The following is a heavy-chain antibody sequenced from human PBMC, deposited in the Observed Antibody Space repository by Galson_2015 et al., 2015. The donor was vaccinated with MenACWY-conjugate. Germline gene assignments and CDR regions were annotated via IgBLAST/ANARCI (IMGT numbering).Heavy chain of an antibody. CDR3: ARMHIVLDATDAFDI. V-gene: IGHV2-70*11. Sequence: ALVKPTQTLTLTCTFSGFSLSTYEMCIYWVRQPPGKALEWLARIDWRDNKYYTTSLKTRPTISKDTSTNQVVLTMTNVDPVDTATYYCARMHIVLDATDAFDIWGQGTMVTVSS. CDR2: IDWRDNK. J-gene: IGHJ3*02. CDR1: GFSLSTYEMC. D-gene: IGHD3-22*01.